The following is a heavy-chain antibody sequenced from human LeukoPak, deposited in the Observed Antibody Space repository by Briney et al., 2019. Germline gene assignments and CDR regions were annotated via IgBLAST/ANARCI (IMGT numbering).Heavy chain of an antibody. CDR2: IYHSGST. CDR3: ARDGYNPIDY. Sequence: PSETLSLTCTVSGGSISSSSYYWGWIRQPPGKGLEWIGTIYHSGSTYYNPSLKSRDTISVDTSKNQFSLKLSSVTAADTAVYYCARDGYNPIDYWGQGTLVTVSS. CDR1: GGSISSSSYY. V-gene: IGHV4-39*02. D-gene: IGHD5-24*01. J-gene: IGHJ4*02.